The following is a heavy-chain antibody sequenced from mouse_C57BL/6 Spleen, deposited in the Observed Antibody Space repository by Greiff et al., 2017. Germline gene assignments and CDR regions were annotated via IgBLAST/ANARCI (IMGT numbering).Heavy chain of an antibody. D-gene: IGHD2-10*01. CDR3: ASSGAYYDPYDYAMDY. CDR1: GYTFTSYW. J-gene: IGHJ4*01. Sequence: VQLQQSGAELVKPGASVKLSCKASGYTFTSYWMHWVKQRPGRGLEWIGRIDPNSGGTKYNEKFKSKATLTVDKPSSTAYMQLSSLTSEDSAVYYCASSGAYYDPYDYAMDYWGQGTSVTVSS. V-gene: IGHV1-72*01. CDR2: IDPNSGGT.